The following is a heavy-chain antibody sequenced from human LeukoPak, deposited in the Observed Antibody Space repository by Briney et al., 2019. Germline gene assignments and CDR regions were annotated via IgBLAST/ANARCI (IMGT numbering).Heavy chain of an antibody. V-gene: IGHV4-34*01. J-gene: IGHJ2*01. CDR3: ARGVTLYYYFDL. Sequence: PSETLSLTCAVSGGSLSGYYWSWFRQPPGKGLEWIGEMHYTGATNYSPSLKSRVTISAGTSKNQFSLKVNSVTAADTAVYYCARGVTLYYYFDLWGRGTLVTVSS. D-gene: IGHD4-23*01. CDR1: GGSLSGYY. CDR2: MHYTGAT.